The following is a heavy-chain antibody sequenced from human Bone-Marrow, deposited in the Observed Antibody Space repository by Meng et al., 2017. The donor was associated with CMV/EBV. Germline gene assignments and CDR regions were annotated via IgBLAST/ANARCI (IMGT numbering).Heavy chain of an antibody. V-gene: IGHV4-59*12. D-gene: IGHD6-6*01. Sequence: SETLSLTCTVSGGSISSYYWSGIRQPPGKGLEWIGYIYYSGSTYYNPSLKSRVTISVDTSKNQFSLKLSSVTAADTAVYYCAREWGAARAPLRYYYYYGMDVWGQGTTVTVSS. J-gene: IGHJ6*02. CDR3: AREWGAARAPLRYYYYYGMDV. CDR2: IYYSGST. CDR1: GGSISSYY.